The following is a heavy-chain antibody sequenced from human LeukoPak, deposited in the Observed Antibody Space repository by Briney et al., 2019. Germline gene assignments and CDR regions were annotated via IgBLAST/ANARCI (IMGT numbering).Heavy chain of an antibody. CDR1: GFSFSSYW. CDR3: ASDSYSPEYFQH. D-gene: IGHD2-15*01. V-gene: IGHV3-7*04. CDR2: IKEDGSDK. J-gene: IGHJ1*01. Sequence: GGSLRLSCAASGFSFSSYWMTWVRQAPGKGLEWVANIKEDGSDKYYVDSVKGRFTISRDNAKNSLYLQMNSLRDEDTAVYYCASDSYSPEYFQHWGQGTLVTVSS.